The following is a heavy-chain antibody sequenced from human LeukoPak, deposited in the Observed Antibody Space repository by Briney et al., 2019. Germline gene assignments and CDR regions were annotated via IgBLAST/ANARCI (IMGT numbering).Heavy chain of an antibody. D-gene: IGHD2-2*01. CDR1: GFTFSSYA. CDR2: ISGSGGST. V-gene: IGHV3-23*01. Sequence: PGGSLRLSCAASGFTFSSYAMSWVRQAPGKGLEWVSAISGSGGSTYYADSVKGRFTISRDNSKNTLYLQMNSLRAEDTAVYYCAKVETYQLLSIHVGYYYYYGMDVWGQGTTVTVSS. J-gene: IGHJ6*02. CDR3: AKVETYQLLSIHVGYYYYYGMDV.